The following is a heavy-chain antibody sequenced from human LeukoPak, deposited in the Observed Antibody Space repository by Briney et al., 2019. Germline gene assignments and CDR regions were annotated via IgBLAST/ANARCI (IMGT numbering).Heavy chain of an antibody. CDR1: GGSISGYY. Sequence: PSETLSLTCTVSGGSISGYYWSWIRQPPGKGLEWIGEINHSGSTNYNPSLKSRVTISVDTSKNQFSLKLSSVTAADTAVYYCARMVITGTTDEIDYWGQGTLVTVSS. V-gene: IGHV4-34*01. CDR3: ARMVITGTTDEIDY. D-gene: IGHD1-20*01. CDR2: INHSGST. J-gene: IGHJ4*02.